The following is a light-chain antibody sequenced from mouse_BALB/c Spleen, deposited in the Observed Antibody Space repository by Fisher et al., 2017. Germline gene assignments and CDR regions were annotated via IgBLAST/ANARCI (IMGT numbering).Light chain of an antibody. J-gene: IGKJ2*01. V-gene: IGKV4-79*01. CDR1: SSVSSSY. Sequence: IVITQTTAIMSASPGEKVTITCRASSSVSSSYLHWYQQKPGSSPKLWIYSTSNLASGVPARFSGSGSGTSYSLTISSMEAEDAATYYCQQRSSYPYTFGGGTKLEIK. CDR2: STS. CDR3: QQRSSYPYT.